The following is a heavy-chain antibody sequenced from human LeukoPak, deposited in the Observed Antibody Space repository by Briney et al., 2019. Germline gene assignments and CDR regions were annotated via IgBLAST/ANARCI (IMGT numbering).Heavy chain of an antibody. CDR1: GFSFSAAW. CDR3: MNFGYSD. J-gene: IGHJ4*02. D-gene: IGHD5-12*01. CDR2: IKNDGSDK. Sequence: QPGGSLRLSCEASGFSFSAAWMTWVRQAPGKGLEWVATIKNDGSDKYCVDSVKGRFTLSRDNAKNLVYLQMNRLRVDDTAVYYCMNFGYSDGGQGTLVTVSS. V-gene: IGHV3-7*01.